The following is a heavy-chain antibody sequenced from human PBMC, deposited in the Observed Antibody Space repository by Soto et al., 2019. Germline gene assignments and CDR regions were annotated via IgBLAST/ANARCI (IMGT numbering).Heavy chain of an antibody. J-gene: IGHJ1*01. D-gene: IGHD6-19*01. CDR3: ARVASGWYLGYFQH. CDR1: GGSFSGYY. V-gene: IGHV4-34*01. Sequence: QVQLQQWGAGLLKPSETLSLTCAVYGGSFSGYYWSWIRQPPGKGLEWIGEINHSGSTNYNPSLTRRVTISVDTSKNQFSLKLSSVTAADTAVYYCARVASGWYLGYFQHWGQGTLVTVSS. CDR2: INHSGST.